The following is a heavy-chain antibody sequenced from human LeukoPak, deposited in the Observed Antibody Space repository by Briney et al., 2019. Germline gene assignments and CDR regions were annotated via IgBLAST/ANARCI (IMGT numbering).Heavy chain of an antibody. V-gene: IGHV1-2*02. CDR2: IHPNNGDT. J-gene: IGHJ4*02. Sequence: ASVKVSCKASGYTFSGTGWYLYWLRQAPGQGLECMGWIHPNNGDTAYAQKFEGRVAMTRDASISTAYMELRRLRPDDTAVYFCARDGPAQMVDLDYWGQGTLVTVSS. CDR3: ARDGPAQMVDLDY. D-gene: IGHD3-10*01. CDR1: GYTFSGTGWY.